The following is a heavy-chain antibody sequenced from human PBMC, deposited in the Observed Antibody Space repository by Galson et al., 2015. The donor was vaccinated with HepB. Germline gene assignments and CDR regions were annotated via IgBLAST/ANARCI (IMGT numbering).Heavy chain of an antibody. CDR1: GFTFSSYA. CDR2: ISGSGGST. CDR3: AKDHYYGSGSYYPSGLGPDDY. Sequence: SLRLSCAASGFTFSSYAMSWVRQAPGKGLERVSAISGSGGSTYYADSVKGRFTISRDNSKNTLYLQMNSLRAEDTAVYYCAKDHYYGSGSYYPSGLGPDDYWGQGTLVTVSS. D-gene: IGHD3-10*01. J-gene: IGHJ4*02. V-gene: IGHV3-23*01.